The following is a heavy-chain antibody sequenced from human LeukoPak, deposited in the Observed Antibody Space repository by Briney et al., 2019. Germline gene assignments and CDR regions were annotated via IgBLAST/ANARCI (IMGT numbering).Heavy chain of an antibody. J-gene: IGHJ4*02. CDR3: ARAYTVTIGRYYFDY. D-gene: IGHD4-17*01. CDR1: GLIFSNYG. V-gene: IGHV3-48*04. Sequence: GGSLRLSCVASGLIFSNYGINWVRQAPGKGLEWVSYISGSSTSIYYADSVKGRFTISRDNAKNSLYLQMNSLRAEDTPVYYCARAYTVTIGRYYFDYWGQGTLVTVSS. CDR2: ISGSSTSI.